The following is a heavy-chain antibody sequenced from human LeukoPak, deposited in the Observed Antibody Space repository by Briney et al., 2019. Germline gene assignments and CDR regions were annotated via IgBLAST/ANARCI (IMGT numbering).Heavy chain of an antibody. J-gene: IGHJ5*02. Sequence: ASVKVSCKASGYTFSIYNMHWVRQATGQGLEWMGWMNPNSGGTNYAQKFQGWVTMTRDTSISTAYMELSRLRSDDTAVYYCATVSYCSSTSCYRFDPWGQGTLVTVSS. D-gene: IGHD2-2*02. CDR2: MNPNSGGT. V-gene: IGHV1-2*04. CDR3: ATVSYCSSTSCYRFDP. CDR1: GYTFSIYN.